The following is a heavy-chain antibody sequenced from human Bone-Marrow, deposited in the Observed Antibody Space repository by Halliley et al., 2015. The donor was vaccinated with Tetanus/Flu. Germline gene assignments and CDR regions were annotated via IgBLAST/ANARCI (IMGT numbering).Heavy chain of an antibody. CDR2: ICNRSNNYVT. Sequence: LEGVGRICNRSNNYVTEYEPSVQGRFAISRDDSKSTGYLQMSSLRSEDTAVYYCAQGFGVGYWGQGTVVAVSS. V-gene: IGHV3-73*01. CDR3: AQGFGVGY. J-gene: IGHJ4*02. D-gene: IGHD1-26*01.